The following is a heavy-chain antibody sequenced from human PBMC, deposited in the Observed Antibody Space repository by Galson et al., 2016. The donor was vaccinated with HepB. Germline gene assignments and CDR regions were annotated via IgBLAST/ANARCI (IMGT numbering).Heavy chain of an antibody. CDR2: DSMDGRRK. CDR3: AKRHEFCPPVGCSVDY. D-gene: IGHD3-10*02. J-gene: IGHJ4*02. V-gene: IGHV3-30*18. CDR1: VFLFRGYG. Sequence: SLRLSCAGSVFLFRGYGMHWVRQAPGKGLEWVAADSMDGRRKFYSDSVRGRFTISRDNSNNMLFLQMDSLRPDDTAVYYCAKRHEFCPPVGCSVDYWGQGTLVSVSS.